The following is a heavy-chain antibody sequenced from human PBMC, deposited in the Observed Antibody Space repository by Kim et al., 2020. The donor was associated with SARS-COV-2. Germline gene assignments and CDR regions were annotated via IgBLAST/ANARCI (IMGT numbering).Heavy chain of an antibody. J-gene: IGHJ6*02. V-gene: IGHV1-69*04. CDR2: IIPILGIA. D-gene: IGHD3-10*01. CDR3: ARVERLLSWFGDGRDHYYGMDV. Sequence: SVKVSCKASGGTFSSYAISWVRQAPGQGLEWMGRIIPILGIANYAQKFQGRVTITADKSTSTAYMELSSLRSEDTAVYYCARVERLLSWFGDGRDHYYGMDVWGQGTTVTVSS. CDR1: GGTFSSYA.